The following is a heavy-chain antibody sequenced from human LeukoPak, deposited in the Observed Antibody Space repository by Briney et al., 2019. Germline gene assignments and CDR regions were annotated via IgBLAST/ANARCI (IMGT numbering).Heavy chain of an antibody. J-gene: IGHJ3*02. CDR1: GGSISSYY. D-gene: IGHD4-17*01. Sequence: SETLSLTCTVSGGSISSYYWSRIRQPPGKGLEWIGYIYYSGSTNYNPSLKSRVTISVDTSKNQFSLKLSSVTAADTAVYYCARNAGIDYGDYVVDIWGQGTMVTVSS. V-gene: IGHV4-59*01. CDR3: ARNAGIDYGDYVVDI. CDR2: IYYSGST.